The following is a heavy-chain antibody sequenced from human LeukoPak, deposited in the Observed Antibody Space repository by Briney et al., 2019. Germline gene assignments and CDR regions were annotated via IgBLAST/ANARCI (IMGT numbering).Heavy chain of an antibody. CDR2: ISTSKRYI. Sequence: GGSLRLSCAASGFSFSSYSMNWVRQAPGKGLEWVSSISTSKRYIYYADSVKGRFTIPRDNAKNSLYLEMTSLRVEDTAVYYCASGSPAGDYWGQGTLVTVSS. D-gene: IGHD1-26*01. CDR1: GFSFSSYS. J-gene: IGHJ4*02. CDR3: ASGSPAGDY. V-gene: IGHV3-21*01.